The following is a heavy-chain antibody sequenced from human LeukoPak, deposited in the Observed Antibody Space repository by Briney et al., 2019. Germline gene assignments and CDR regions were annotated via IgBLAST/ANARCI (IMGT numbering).Heavy chain of an antibody. CDR1: GFTFSNYG. V-gene: IGHV3-23*01. J-gene: IGHJ6*03. CDR2: ISASGDRT. D-gene: IGHD2-15*01. CDR3: AKSGGSRKLSGYYYMDV. Sequence: PGGSLRLSCAASGFTFSNYGMSWVRQAPGKGLEWVSIISASGDRTYYADSVKGRFTISRDNSKNSLYLQMNSLRTEDTALYYCAKSGGSRKLSGYYYMDVWGKGTTVTISS.